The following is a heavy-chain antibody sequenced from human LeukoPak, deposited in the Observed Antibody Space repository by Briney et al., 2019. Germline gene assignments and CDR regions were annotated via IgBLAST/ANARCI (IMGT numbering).Heavy chain of an antibody. CDR3: ARQYSYGPVYVLDV. J-gene: IGHJ6*02. CDR2: IFPGDSDT. CDR1: RYSFSNYR. Sequence: PGESLKISCKGSRYSFSNYRIGWVRQMPGKGLEWMGIIFPGDSDTRYSPSFQGQVTISADKSISTAYLQWSSLKASGTAIYYCARQYSYGPVYVLDVWGLGTTVTVSS. V-gene: IGHV5-51*01. D-gene: IGHD5-18*01.